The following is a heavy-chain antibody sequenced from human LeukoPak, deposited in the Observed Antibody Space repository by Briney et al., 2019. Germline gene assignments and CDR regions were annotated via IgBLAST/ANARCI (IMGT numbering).Heavy chain of an antibody. CDR2: INSDGSST. Sequence: PGGSLRLSCAASGITFSRNWMHWVRQAPGKGLVWVSRINSDGSSTSYADSVKGRFTISRDNAKNTLFLQMNSLRAEDTAVYYCASPSVYDIFNIDYWGQGTLVTVSS. V-gene: IGHV3-74*01. CDR3: ASPSVYDIFNIDY. CDR1: GITFSRNW. D-gene: IGHD3-9*01. J-gene: IGHJ4*02.